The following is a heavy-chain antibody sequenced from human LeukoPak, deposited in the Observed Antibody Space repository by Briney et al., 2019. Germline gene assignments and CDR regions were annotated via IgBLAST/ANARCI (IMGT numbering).Heavy chain of an antibody. D-gene: IGHD3-10*01. J-gene: IGHJ5*02. V-gene: IGHV4-61*02. Sequence: SETLSLTCTVSGGSINSGSYYYHWIRQPAGKGLERIGRIYTSGSTIYNPSLKSRVTISVDTSKNQVSLKLTSVTAADTAVYYCATSRFSGGLGRFDPWGQGTLVTVSS. CDR1: GGSINSGSYY. CDR2: IYTSGST. CDR3: ATSRFSGGLGRFDP.